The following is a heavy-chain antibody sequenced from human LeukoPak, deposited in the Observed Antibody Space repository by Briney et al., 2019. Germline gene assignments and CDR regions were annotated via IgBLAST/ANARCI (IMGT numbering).Heavy chain of an antibody. CDR3: AKEPRGYSSSWDY. CDR1: GFTFSSYA. J-gene: IGHJ4*02. Sequence: GGSLRLSCAASGFTFSSYAMSWVRQAPGKGLELVSAISGSGGSTYYADSVKGRFTISRDNFKNTRYLQMNSLSAEDTAVYYCAKEPRGYSSSWDYWGQGTLVTVFS. CDR2: ISGSGGST. D-gene: IGHD6-13*01. V-gene: IGHV3-23*01.